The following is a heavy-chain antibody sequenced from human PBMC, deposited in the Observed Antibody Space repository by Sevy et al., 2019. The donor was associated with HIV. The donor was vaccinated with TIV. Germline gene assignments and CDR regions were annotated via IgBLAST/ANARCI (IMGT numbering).Heavy chain of an antibody. D-gene: IGHD3-16*02. Sequence: GGSLRLSCAASGFTFSSYWMSWVRQAPGKGLEWVANIKQDGSEKYYVDSVKGRFTISRDNAKNSLYLQMNSLRAEDTAVSYCAGEVIKGLGYYYYYMDVWGKGTPVTVSS. V-gene: IGHV3-7*03. CDR2: IKQDGSEK. CDR3: AGEVIKGLGYYYYYMDV. J-gene: IGHJ6*03. CDR1: GFTFSSYW.